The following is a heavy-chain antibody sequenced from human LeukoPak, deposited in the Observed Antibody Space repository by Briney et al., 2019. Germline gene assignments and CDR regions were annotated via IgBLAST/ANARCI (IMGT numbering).Heavy chain of an antibody. CDR3: VKDRPCDTCMPMDA. J-gene: IGHJ6*02. CDR2: IYDDDRT. V-gene: IGHV3-53*01. D-gene: IGHD2-8*01. CDR1: GFTVSGTL. Sequence: GGSLRLSCTASGFTVSGTLMDWVRQAPGKGLEWVSVIYDDDRTVYTDSVKGRFTISRDNSKDTVSLQMNSLRAEDSAIYYCVKDRPCDTCMPMDAWGQGTTVTVSS.